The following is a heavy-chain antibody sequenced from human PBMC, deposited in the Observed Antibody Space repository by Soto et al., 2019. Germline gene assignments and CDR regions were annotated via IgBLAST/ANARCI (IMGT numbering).Heavy chain of an antibody. V-gene: IGHV4-59*08. CDR2: IYYSGST. Sequence: SSXTLSLTCTVSGGSISSYYWSWIRQPPGKGLEWIGYIYYSGSTNYNPSLKSRVTISVDTSRNQLSLKLSSVTAADTAVYYCARRYGYYFDYWGQGTLVTVSS. J-gene: IGHJ4*02. CDR1: GGSISSYY. CDR3: ARRYGYYFDY. D-gene: IGHD4-17*01.